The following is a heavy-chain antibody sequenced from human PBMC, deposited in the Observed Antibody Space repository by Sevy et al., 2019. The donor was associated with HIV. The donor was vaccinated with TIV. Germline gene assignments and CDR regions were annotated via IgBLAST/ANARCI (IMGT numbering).Heavy chain of an antibody. V-gene: IGHV3-30-3*01. CDR2: ISYDGSNK. Sequence: GGSLRLSCAASGFTFSSYAMHWVRQAPGKGLEWVAVISYDGSNKYYADSVKGRFPISRDNSKNTLYLQMNRLRAEDMAVYYCAKARGYGGYPTHTFDYWGQGTLVTVSS. D-gene: IGHD5-12*01. CDR3: AKARGYGGYPTHTFDY. CDR1: GFTFSSYA. J-gene: IGHJ4*02.